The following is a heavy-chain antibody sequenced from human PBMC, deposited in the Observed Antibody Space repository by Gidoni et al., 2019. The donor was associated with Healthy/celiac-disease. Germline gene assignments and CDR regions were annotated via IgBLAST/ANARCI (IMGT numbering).Heavy chain of an antibody. CDR3: AKGAGYYDSSGYYYRGGAFDI. J-gene: IGHJ3*02. D-gene: IGHD3-22*01. V-gene: IGHV3-9*01. CDR2: ISWNSGSI. Sequence: EVQLVESGGGLVQPGRSLRLSCAASGFTFAAYAMHWVRQAPGKGLEWVSGISWNSGSIGYADSVKGRFTISRDNAKNSLYLQMNSLRAEDTALYYCAKGAGYYDSSGYYYRGGAFDIWGQGTMVTVSS. CDR1: GFTFAAYA.